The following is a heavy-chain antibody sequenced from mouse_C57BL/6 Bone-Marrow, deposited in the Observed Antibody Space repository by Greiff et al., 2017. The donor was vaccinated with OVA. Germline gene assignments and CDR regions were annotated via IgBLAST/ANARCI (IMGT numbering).Heavy chain of an antibody. CDR2: IWRGGST. CDR1: GFSLTSYG. Sequence: QVQLQQSGPGLVQPSQSLSITCTVSGFSLTSYGVHWVRQSPGKGLEWLGVIWRGGSTDYNAAFMSRLSITKDNSKSQVFFKMNSLQADDTAIYYCAKGGIYYYGSRHWYFDVWGTGTTVTVSS. D-gene: IGHD1-1*01. CDR3: AKGGIYYYGSRHWYFDV. J-gene: IGHJ1*03. V-gene: IGHV2-5*01.